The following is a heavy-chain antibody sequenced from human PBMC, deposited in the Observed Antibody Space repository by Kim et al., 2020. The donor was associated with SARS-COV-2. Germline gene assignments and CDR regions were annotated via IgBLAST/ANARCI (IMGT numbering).Heavy chain of an antibody. CDR3: ARDGEWSILPGYYNS. J-gene: IGHJ4*02. CDR1: GYTFTGYY. D-gene: IGHD3-9*01. Sequence: ASVKVSCKASGYTFTGYYMHWVRQAPGQGLEWMGWINPNSGVTNYAQKFQGRVTMTRDTSTSTAYMELSRLRSDDTAVYYCARDGEWSILPGYYNSWGQGTLVTVSS. V-gene: IGHV1-2*02. CDR2: INPNSGVT.